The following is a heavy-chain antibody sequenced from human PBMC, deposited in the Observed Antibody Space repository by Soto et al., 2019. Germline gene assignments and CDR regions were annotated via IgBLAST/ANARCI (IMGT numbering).Heavy chain of an antibody. J-gene: IGHJ4*02. D-gene: IGHD3-16*01. CDR2: ISGYNGKT. CDR3: ARDKMIDDFVLGSLDY. Sequence: ASVKVSCKASGYTFRSFGVSWVRQAPGQGPEWMGWISGYNGKTKYTQKVQGRVIMTTDTSTNTAYMELRSLRSDDTAVYYCARDKMIDDFVLGSLDYWGQGTVVTVSS. CDR1: GYTFRSFG. V-gene: IGHV1-18*04.